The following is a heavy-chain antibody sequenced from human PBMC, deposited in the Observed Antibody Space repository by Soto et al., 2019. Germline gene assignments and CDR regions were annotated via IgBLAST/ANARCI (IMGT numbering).Heavy chain of an antibody. Sequence: GESLKISCKGSGYSFTSYWIGWVRQMPGKGLEWMGIIYPGDSDTRYSPSFQGQVTISADKSISTAYLQWSSLKASDTAMYYCARHGEDSSRCVAFDIWGQGTMVTVSS. CDR1: GYSFTSYW. J-gene: IGHJ3*02. CDR3: ARHGEDSSRCVAFDI. D-gene: IGHD6-13*01. CDR2: IYPGDSDT. V-gene: IGHV5-51*01.